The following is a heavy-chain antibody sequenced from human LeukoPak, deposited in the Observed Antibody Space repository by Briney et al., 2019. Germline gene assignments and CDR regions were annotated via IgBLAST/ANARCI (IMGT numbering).Heavy chain of an antibody. J-gene: IGHJ4*02. CDR3: ASGIAVAGTGGGFDY. Sequence: GASVKVSCKASGYTFTSYDINWVRQATGQGLEGMGWMNPNSGNTGYAQKFQGRVTMTRNTSISTAYMELSSLRSEDTAVYYCASGIAVAGTGGGFDYWGQGTLVTVSS. CDR1: GYTFTSYD. CDR2: MNPNSGNT. V-gene: IGHV1-8*01. D-gene: IGHD6-19*01.